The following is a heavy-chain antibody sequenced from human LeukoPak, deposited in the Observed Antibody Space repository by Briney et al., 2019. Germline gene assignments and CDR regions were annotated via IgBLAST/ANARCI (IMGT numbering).Heavy chain of an antibody. CDR3: AREEGGSYSWPRFDY. CDR2: ISGSGGST. J-gene: IGHJ4*02. CDR1: GFTFSSYA. V-gene: IGHV3-23*01. D-gene: IGHD1-26*01. Sequence: GGSLRLSCAASGFTFSSYAMSWVRQAPGKGLEWVSAISGSGGSTYYADSVKGRFTISRDNSKNTLYLQMNSLRAEDTAVYYCAREEGGSYSWPRFDYWGQGTLVTVSS.